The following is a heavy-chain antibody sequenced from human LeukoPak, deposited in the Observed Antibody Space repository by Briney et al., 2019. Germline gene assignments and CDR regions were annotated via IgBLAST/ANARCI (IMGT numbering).Heavy chain of an antibody. CDR2: INHSGST. Sequence: ASETLSITCAVYGGSFSGYYWSWIRQPPGKGLEWIGEINHSGSTNYNPSLKSRVTISVDTSKSQFSLKLSSVTAADTAVYYCARANVLLWFGEPYRPLDYWGQGTLVTVSS. J-gene: IGHJ4*02. CDR3: ARANVLLWFGEPYRPLDY. V-gene: IGHV4-34*01. CDR1: GGSFSGYY. D-gene: IGHD3-10*01.